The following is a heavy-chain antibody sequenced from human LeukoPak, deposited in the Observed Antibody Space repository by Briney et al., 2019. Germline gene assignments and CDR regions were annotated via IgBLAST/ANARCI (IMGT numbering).Heavy chain of an antibody. V-gene: IGHV4-4*07. CDR2: LYTSGST. D-gene: IGHD3-10*01. Sequence: PSETLSLTCTVSDASISGFYWSWIRQPAGKGLEWIGRLYTSGSTNYNPSLKSRITMSVDTSKSQFSLKLDSVTAADTAVYYCARETYYYASGSYSDYYAMDVWGQGTTVTVSS. CDR1: DASISGFY. J-gene: IGHJ6*02. CDR3: ARETYYYASGSYSDYYAMDV.